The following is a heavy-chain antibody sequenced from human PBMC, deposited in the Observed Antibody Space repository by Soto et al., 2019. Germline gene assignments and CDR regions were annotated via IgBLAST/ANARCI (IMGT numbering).Heavy chain of an antibody. V-gene: IGHV3-30-3*01. D-gene: IGHD1-26*01. CDR1: GFTFSSYA. CDR2: ISYDGSNK. CDR3: ARANSARGSEGWMVS. J-gene: IGHJ5*02. Sequence: GGSLRLSCAASGFTFSSYAMHWVRQAPGKGLEWVAVISYDGSNKYYADSVKGRFTISRDNSKNTLYLQMNSLRAEDTAVYYCARANSARGSEGWMVSWGQGTLVTVSS.